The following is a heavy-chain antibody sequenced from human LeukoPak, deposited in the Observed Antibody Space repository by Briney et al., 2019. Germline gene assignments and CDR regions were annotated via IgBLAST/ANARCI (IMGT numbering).Heavy chain of an antibody. Sequence: KPSETLSLTCTVSGASIISDTYYWGWIRQPPGKGLEWIGSIYYSGSTYYSPSLKSRVTMSVDTSTNQFSLKLISVTAADTALYYCARNFCASSGYYLDDFYFDFWGQGTLVTVSS. D-gene: IGHD3-22*01. J-gene: IGHJ4*02. V-gene: IGHV4-39*07. CDR3: ARNFCASSGYYLDDFYFDF. CDR2: IYYSGST. CDR1: GASIISDTYY.